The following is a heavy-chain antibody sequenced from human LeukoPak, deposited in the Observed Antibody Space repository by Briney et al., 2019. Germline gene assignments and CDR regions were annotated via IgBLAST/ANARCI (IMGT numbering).Heavy chain of an antibody. CDR3: ARGWGGYFDY. Sequence: ASVKVFCKASGYTFTSYDINWVRQATGQGLEWMGGFDPEDGETIYAQKFQGRVTMTEDTSTDTAYMELSSLRSEDTAVYYCARGWGGYFDYWGQGTLVTVSS. V-gene: IGHV1-24*01. CDR1: GYTFTSYD. D-gene: IGHD3-16*01. J-gene: IGHJ4*02. CDR2: FDPEDGET.